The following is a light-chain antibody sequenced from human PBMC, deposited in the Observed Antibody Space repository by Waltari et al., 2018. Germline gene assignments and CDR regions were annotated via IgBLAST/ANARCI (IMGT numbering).Light chain of an antibody. Sequence: DIQMTQSPATLSASVGDRVPITCRASHSISTWLAWYQQKPGKAPKLLIYEASSLENGVPSRFRGSGSGTEFTLTLSSLQPDDFATYYCQQFNTYPIPFGRGTKVDIK. CDR3: QQFNTYPIP. CDR2: EAS. V-gene: IGKV1-5*03. CDR1: HSISTW. J-gene: IGKJ3*01.